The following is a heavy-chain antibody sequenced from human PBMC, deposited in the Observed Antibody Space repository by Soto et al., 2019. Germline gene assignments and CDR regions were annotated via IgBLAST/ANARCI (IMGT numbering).Heavy chain of an antibody. D-gene: IGHD2-15*01. V-gene: IGHV3-30-3*01. CDR1: GFTFSSYA. CDR2: ISHDGSNK. Sequence: GGSLRLSCAASGFTFSSYAMHWVRQAPGKGLKWVAVISHDGSNKYYPDSVKGRFTISRDNSKNTLYLQMNSLRDEDTAVYYCAREVAGQTGLGYWGQGTLVTVS. CDR3: AREVAGQTGLGY. J-gene: IGHJ4*02.